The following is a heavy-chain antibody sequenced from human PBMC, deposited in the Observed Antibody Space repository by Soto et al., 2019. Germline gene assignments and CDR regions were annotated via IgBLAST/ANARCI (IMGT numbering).Heavy chain of an antibody. D-gene: IGHD1-1*01. CDR1: GYTFTSHG. V-gene: IGHV1-18*01. CDR2: ISAYNGNT. J-gene: IGHJ4*02. CDR3: ARVPLRGQLEREWGYYFDY. Sequence: ASVKVSCKASGYTFTSHGISWVRQAPGQGLEWMGWISAYNGNTNYAQKLQGRVTMTTDTSTSTAYMELRSLRSDDTAVYYCARVPLRGQLEREWGYYFDYWGQGTLVTVSS.